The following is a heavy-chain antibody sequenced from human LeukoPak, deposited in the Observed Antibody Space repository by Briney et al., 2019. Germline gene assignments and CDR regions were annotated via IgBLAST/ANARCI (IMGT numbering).Heavy chain of an antibody. CDR2: IYYSGST. J-gene: IGHJ5*02. D-gene: IGHD6-6*01. CDR3: ARSIAAEHLNWFDP. Sequence: PSEALSLTCTVSSGSVSNSHYYWAWVRQPPGKGLEWIGSIYYSGSTYYNPSLKSRVTMSVDTSKNQFSLKLSSVTAADTAVYYCARSIAAEHLNWFDPWGQGTLVTVSS. V-gene: IGHV4-39*07. CDR1: SGSVSNSHYY.